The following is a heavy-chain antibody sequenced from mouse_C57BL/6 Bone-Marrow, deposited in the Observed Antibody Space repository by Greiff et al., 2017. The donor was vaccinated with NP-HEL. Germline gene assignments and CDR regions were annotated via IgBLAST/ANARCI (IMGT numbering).Heavy chain of an antibody. D-gene: IGHD2-4*01. Sequence: QVQLQQSGAELVKPGASVKLSCKASGYTFTEYTIHWVKQRSGQGLEWIGWFYPGSGSIKYNEKFKDKATLTADQSSSTAYMQLSSLTSEDSAVYYCAKSRIYYDYDGYSFDYWGQGTTLTVSS. J-gene: IGHJ2*01. CDR2: FYPGSGSI. CDR3: AKSRIYYDYDGYSFDY. V-gene: IGHV1-62-2*01. CDR1: GYTFTEYT.